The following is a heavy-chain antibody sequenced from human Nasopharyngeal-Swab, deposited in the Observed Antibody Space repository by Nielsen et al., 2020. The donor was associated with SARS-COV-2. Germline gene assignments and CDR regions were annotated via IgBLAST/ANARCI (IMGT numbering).Heavy chain of an antibody. V-gene: IGHV4-59*08. D-gene: IGHD5-18*01. Sequence: GSLRLSCTVSGGSISSYYWGWIRQPPGKGLEWIGYIYYSGSTNYNPSLKSRVTISVDTSKNQFSLKLSSVTAADTAVYYCARKRGYSYGYYDYWGQGTLVTASS. J-gene: IGHJ4*02. CDR1: GGSISSYY. CDR3: ARKRGYSYGYYDY. CDR2: IYYSGST.